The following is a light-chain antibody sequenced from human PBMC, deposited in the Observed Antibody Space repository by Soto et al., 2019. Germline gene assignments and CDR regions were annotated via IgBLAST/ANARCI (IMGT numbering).Light chain of an antibody. CDR1: QSISSC. CDR3: QQCNSYPPT. Sequence: DIQMTQSPSTLSASVGDRVTITCRASQSISSCLAWYRQKPGKAPKVLIYKASNLQSGVPSRFSGSGSGTDFTLTISSLQPDDFATYYCQQCNSYPPTFGQGTTVDIK. V-gene: IGKV1-5*03. CDR2: KAS. J-gene: IGKJ1*01.